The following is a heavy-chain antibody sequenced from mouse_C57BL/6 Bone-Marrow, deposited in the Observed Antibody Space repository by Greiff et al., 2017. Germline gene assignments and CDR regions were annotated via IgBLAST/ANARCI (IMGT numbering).Heavy chain of an antibody. CDR3: AREAYYYGSSSFAY. CDR1: GYTFTSYG. J-gene: IGHJ3*01. V-gene: IGHV1-81*01. D-gene: IGHD1-1*01. Sequence: QVQLKQSGAELARPGASVKLSCKASGYTFTSYGISWVKQRTGQGLEWIGEIYPRSGNTYYNEKFKGKATLTAAKSSSTAYMELRSLTSEDSAVYVWAREAYYYGSSSFAYWGQGTLVTVSA. CDR2: IYPRSGNT.